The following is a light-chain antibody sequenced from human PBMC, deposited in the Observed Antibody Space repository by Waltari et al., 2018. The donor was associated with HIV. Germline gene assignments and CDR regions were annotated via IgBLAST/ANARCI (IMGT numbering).Light chain of an antibody. CDR1: HSILYNFNNRTC. Sequence: DIVMTQSPDSLAVSLGERATVNCKYSHSILYNFNNRTCLAWYQQKPGQPPKLLIYWASTRASGVPDRFSGSGSAADVTLTISDLQAEDVAVYYCQQYYGSPRTFGQGTRLEIK. J-gene: IGKJ1*01. CDR2: WAS. CDR3: QQYYGSPRT. V-gene: IGKV4-1*01.